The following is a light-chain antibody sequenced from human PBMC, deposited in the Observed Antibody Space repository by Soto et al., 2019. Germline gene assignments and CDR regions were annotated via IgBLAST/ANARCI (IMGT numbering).Light chain of an antibody. CDR3: QQYTCLWT. J-gene: IGKJ1*01. CDR1: RSLQTW. CDR2: QAS. Sequence: IQMTQSPSTLSASVGDRVTITCRASRSLQTWLAWYQQKPGQAPKLLMYQASSLESGVPSRFSASGSGTEFTLTISSLQPDDVATYYCQQYTCLWTFGPGNKGDIK. V-gene: IGKV1-5*03.